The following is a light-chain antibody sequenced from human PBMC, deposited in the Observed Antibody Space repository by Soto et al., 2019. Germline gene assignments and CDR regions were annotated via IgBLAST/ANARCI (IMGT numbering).Light chain of an antibody. J-gene: IGLJ2*01. V-gene: IGLV8-61*01. CDR3: VLYMGRGISV. CDR1: SGSVSTSYY. Sequence: QAVVTQEPSFSVSPGGTVTLTCGLSSGSVSTSYYPSWYQQTPGQAPRTLIYNTYTRSSGVPDRFSASILGDKAALTITGAQADDESDYYCVLYMGRGISVFGRGTKLTVL. CDR2: NTY.